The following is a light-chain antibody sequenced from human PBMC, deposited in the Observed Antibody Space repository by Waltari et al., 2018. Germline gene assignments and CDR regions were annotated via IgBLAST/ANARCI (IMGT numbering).Light chain of an antibody. Sequence: DSGMDQIPRSSPFTLGQTASIPCRSSQSFVHSDGNTYLSWLQQKPGQPPRLLIYKISNRLSGVPDRFSGSGAGTEFTLKISRVETEDVGVYFCMQATQFPLTFGGGTKVEIK. CDR3: MQATQFPLT. CDR2: KIS. CDR1: QSFVHSDGNTY. J-gene: IGKJ4*01. V-gene: IGKV2-24*01.